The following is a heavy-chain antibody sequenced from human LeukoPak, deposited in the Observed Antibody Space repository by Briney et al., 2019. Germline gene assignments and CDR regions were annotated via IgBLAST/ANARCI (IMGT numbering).Heavy chain of an antibody. D-gene: IGHD3-10*01. CDR1: GYTFSGHN. CDR2: ITPSSGDT. CDR3: ARGLPGASPGSDY. J-gene: IGHJ4*02. Sequence: ASVTVSCRASGYTFSGHNIHWVRQAPGQGLQWMGWITPSSGDTSFALEFEGRVTLSSDSSTSTVYMFLTWLTSDDTAVYFCARGLPGASPGSDYWGQGTLLTVSS. V-gene: IGHV1-2*02.